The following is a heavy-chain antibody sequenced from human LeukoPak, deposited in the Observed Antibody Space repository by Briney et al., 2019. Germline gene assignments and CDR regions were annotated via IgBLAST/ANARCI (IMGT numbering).Heavy chain of an antibody. CDR3: ASRDIVVVPAAIDP. J-gene: IGHJ5*02. Sequence: SETLSFTCAVSGGSISSSNWWSWVRQPPGKGLEWIGEIYHSGSTNYNPSLKSRVTISVDKSKNQFSLKLSSVTAADTAVYYCASRDIVVVPAAIDPWGQGTLVTVSS. CDR2: IYHSGST. CDR1: GGSISSSNW. V-gene: IGHV4-4*02. D-gene: IGHD2-2*01.